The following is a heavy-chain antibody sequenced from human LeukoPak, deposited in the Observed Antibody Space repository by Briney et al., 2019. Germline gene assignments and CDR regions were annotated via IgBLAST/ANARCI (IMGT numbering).Heavy chain of an antibody. V-gene: IGHV3-48*03. CDR1: GFTFSSYE. D-gene: IGHD6-19*01. CDR2: ISSSGSTI. CDR3: ARLIVGIAMVGADY. J-gene: IGHJ4*02. Sequence: GGSLRLSCAASGFTFSSYEMNWVRQAPGKGLEWVSYISSSGSTIYYADSVKGRFTISRDNAKNSLYLQMNSLRAEGTAVYYCARLIVGIAMVGADYWGQGTLVNVSS.